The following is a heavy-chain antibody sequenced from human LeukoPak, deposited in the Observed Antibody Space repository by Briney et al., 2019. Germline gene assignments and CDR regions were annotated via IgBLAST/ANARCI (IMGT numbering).Heavy chain of an antibody. CDR3: AREVGATRVGLDY. CDR2: IKKEDGTEK. CDR1: RFTLSKYW. Sequence: GGSLRLSCEASRFTLSKYWMSWVRQAPGKGLEWVANIKKEDGTEKNYVDSVKGRFTISRDNSKNTLYLQMNSLRAEDTAVYYCAREVGATRVGLDYWGQGTLVTVSS. J-gene: IGHJ4*02. D-gene: IGHD1-26*01. V-gene: IGHV3-7*01.